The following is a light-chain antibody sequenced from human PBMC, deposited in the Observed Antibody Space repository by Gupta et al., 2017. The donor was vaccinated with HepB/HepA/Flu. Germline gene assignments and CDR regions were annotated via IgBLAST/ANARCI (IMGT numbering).Light chain of an antibody. CDR3: CSYAGSYTSGVV. Sequence: QSALTQPRSVSGSPGQSVTISCTGTSSDVGGYNYVSCYQQHPGKAPKLMIYDVSKRPSGVPDRFSCCKSCNTASLTISARQAEDEADYYCCSYAGSYTSGVVFGGGTKLTVL. CDR2: DVS. CDR1: SSDVGGYNY. V-gene: IGLV2-11*01. J-gene: IGLJ2*01.